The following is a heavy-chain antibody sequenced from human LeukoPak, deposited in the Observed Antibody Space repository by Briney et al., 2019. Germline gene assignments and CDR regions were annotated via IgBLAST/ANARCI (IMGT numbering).Heavy chain of an antibody. D-gene: IGHD6-19*01. Sequence: GGSLRLSCAASEFTFSRYGMSWVRQAPGKGLEWVSSISGSSGSTYYADSVKGRFTISRDNSKNTLYLQMNSLRAEDTAVYYCAKDSRAVARLNYFDYWGQGTLVTVSS. CDR3: AKDSRAVARLNYFDY. J-gene: IGHJ4*02. V-gene: IGHV3-23*01. CDR2: ISGSSGST. CDR1: EFTFSRYG.